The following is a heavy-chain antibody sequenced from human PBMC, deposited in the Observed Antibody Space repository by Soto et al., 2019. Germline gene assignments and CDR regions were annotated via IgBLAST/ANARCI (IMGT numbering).Heavy chain of an antibody. J-gene: IGHJ4*02. D-gene: IGHD2-15*01. V-gene: IGHV3-53*02. CDR2: IYSGGST. Sequence: EVQLVETGGGLIQPGGSLRLSCAASGFTVSSNYMSWVRQAPGKGLEWVSVIYSGGSTYYADAVKGGITIFRDNSKNTMYLQMNRLRAEDTAVYYCARGYCSGGSCYPAPFDYWGQGTLVTVSS. CDR3: ARGYCSGGSCYPAPFDY. CDR1: GFTVSSNY.